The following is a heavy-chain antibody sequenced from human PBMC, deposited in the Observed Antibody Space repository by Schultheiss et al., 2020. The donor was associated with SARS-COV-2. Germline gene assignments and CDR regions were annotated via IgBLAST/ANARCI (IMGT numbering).Heavy chain of an antibody. J-gene: IGHJ5*02. CDR1: GYTFTSYG. CDR3: ARTHLGYCSSTSCYAVRGWFDP. CDR2: IIPILGIA. Sequence: SVKVSCKASGYTFTSYGISWVRQAPGQGLEWMGRIIPILGIANYAQKFQGRVTITADKSTSTAYMELSSLRSEDTAVYYCARTHLGYCSSTSCYAVRGWFDPWGQGTLVTVSS. V-gene: IGHV1-69*04. D-gene: IGHD2-2*01.